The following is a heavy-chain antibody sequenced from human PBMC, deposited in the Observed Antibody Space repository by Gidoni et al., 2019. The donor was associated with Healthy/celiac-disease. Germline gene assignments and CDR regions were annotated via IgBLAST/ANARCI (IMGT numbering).Heavy chain of an antibody. CDR1: GGSISSYY. D-gene: IGHD4-17*01. Sequence: QVQLQESGPGLVKPSETLSLTCTVPGGSISSYYWSWIRQPPGKGLEWIGYIYYSGSTNYNPSLKSRVTISVDTSKNQFSLKLSSVTAADTAVYYCARVYGDYEVDYWGQGTLVTVSS. J-gene: IGHJ4*02. CDR2: IYYSGST. V-gene: IGHV4-59*01. CDR3: ARVYGDYEVDY.